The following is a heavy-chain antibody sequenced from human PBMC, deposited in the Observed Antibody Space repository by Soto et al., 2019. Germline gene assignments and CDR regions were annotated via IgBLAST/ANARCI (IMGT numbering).Heavy chain of an antibody. CDR1: GFSLTTSGVG. D-gene: IGHD3-3*01. CDR3: AHRILRTVFGLVTTTAIYFDF. V-gene: IGHV2-5*02. CDR2: IYWDDDK. J-gene: IGHJ4*02. Sequence: QITLNESGPPVVKPAETLTLTCTFSGFSLTTSGVGVGWIRQSPGKAPEWLALIYWDDDKRYSASLKSRLTITKDTSKNQVVLTMASVDPADTATYYCAHRILRTVFGLVTTTAIYFDFWGQGNPVVVSS.